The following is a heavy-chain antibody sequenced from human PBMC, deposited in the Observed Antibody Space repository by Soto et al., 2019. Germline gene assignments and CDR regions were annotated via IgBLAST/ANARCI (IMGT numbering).Heavy chain of an antibody. Sequence: SVKVSCKASGFTFTSSAVQWVRQARGQRLEWIGWIVVGSGNTNYAQKFQERVTITRDMSTSTAYMELSSLRSEDTAVYYCACYSNYDPSYYYYYMDVWGKGTTVTVSS. CDR3: ACYSNYDPSYYYYYMDV. V-gene: IGHV1-58*01. CDR1: GFTFTSSA. J-gene: IGHJ6*03. CDR2: IVVGSGNT. D-gene: IGHD2-21*01.